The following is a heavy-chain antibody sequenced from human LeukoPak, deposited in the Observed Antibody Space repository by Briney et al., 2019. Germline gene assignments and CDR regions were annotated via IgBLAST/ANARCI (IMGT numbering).Heavy chain of an antibody. J-gene: IGHJ4*02. CDR1: GGSFSGYY. Sequence: SETLSLTCAVYGGSFSGYYWSWIRQPPGKGLEWIGEIYHSGSTNYNPSLKSRVTISVDKSKNHFSLKLSSVTAADTAFYYCARYSSSWYGIGYWGQGTLVTVSS. CDR2: IYHSGST. V-gene: IGHV4-34*01. D-gene: IGHD6-13*01. CDR3: ARYSSSWYGIGY.